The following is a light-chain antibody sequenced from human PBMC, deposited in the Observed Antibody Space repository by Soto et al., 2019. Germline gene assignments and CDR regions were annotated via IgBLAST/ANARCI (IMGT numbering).Light chain of an antibody. J-gene: IGLJ2*01. V-gene: IGLV9-49*01. CDR1: SGYSNYK. CDR3: GADHGSGSNFLVA. Sequence: QSVLTQPPSASASLGASVTLTCTLSSGYSNYKVDWYQQRPGKGPRFVMRVGTGGIVGSKGDGIPDRFSVLGSGLNRYLTIKNIQEEDESDYHCGADHGSGSNFLVAFGGGTQLTVL. CDR2: VGTGGIVG.